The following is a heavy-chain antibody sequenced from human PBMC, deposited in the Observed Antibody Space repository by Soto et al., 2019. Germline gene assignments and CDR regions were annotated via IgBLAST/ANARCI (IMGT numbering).Heavy chain of an antibody. CDR2: IYYSGST. J-gene: IGHJ4*02. D-gene: IGHD6-6*01. Sequence: PSETLSLTCTVSGGSISSYYWSWIRQPPGKGLEWIGYIYYSGSTNYNPSLKSRVTISVGTSKNQFSLKLSSETAADTAVYYCARYSSSDFDYWGQGTLVTVSS. V-gene: IGHV4-59*01. CDR1: GGSISSYY. CDR3: ARYSSSDFDY.